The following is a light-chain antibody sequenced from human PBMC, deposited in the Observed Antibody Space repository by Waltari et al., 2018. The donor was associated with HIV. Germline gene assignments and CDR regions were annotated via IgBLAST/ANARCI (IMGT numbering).Light chain of an antibody. CDR3: QQYYTTPRT. CDR2: WAS. J-gene: IGKJ1*01. CDR1: QSVLYNSHNKSY. Sequence: DIVMTQSPDSLAVSLGERATIDCKSSQSVLYNSHNKSYLAWYQQKPGQPPKLIIYWASTRQSGVPDRFSGSGSGTYFTLTIDSLQAEDVALYYCQQYYTTPRTFGQGTKVEI. V-gene: IGKV4-1*01.